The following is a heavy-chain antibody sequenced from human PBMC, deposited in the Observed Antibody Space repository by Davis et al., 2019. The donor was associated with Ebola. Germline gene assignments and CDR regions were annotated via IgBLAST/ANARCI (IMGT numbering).Heavy chain of an antibody. CDR2: ISYDGSNK. CDR1: GFAFNSYA. V-gene: IGHV3-30-3*01. CDR3: VRAETFGYCSGGSCRRFDY. J-gene: IGHJ4*02. D-gene: IGHD2-15*01. Sequence: GESLKISCSASGFAFNSYAMHWVRQAPGKGLEWVALISYDGSNKYYAESVKGRFTISRDSFKNMLYLQMNGLTTEDTALYYCVRAETFGYCSGGSCRRFDYWGQGTLVTVSS.